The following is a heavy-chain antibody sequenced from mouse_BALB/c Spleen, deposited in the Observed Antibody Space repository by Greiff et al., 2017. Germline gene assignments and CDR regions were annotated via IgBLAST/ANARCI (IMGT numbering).Heavy chain of an antibody. CDR2: ISSGSSTI. D-gene: IGHD2-3*01. V-gene: IGHV5-17*02. J-gene: IGHJ4*01. CDR3: ARGGGWLLFYAMDY. CDR1: GFTFSSFG. Sequence: EVQLVESGGGLVQPGGSRKLSCAASGFTFSSFGMHWVRQAPEKGLEWVAYISSGSSTIYYADTVKGRFTISRDNPKNTLFLQMTSLRSEDTAMYYCARGGGWLLFYAMDYWGQGTSVTVSS.